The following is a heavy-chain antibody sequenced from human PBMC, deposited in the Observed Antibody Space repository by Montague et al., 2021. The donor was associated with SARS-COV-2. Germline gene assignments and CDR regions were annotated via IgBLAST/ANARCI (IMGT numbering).Heavy chain of an antibody. CDR3: ARRTYDILTGYDYGMDV. CDR2: IDWDDDK. D-gene: IGHD3-9*01. V-gene: IGHV2-70*11. J-gene: IGHJ6*02. Sequence: PALVKPTQTLTLTCTFSGFSLSTGGMCVSWIRQPPGKALEWLARIDWDDDKYYSTSLKTRLTISKDTSKNQVALTMTNMDPVDTATYYCARRTYDILTGYDYGMDVWGQGTTVTVSS. CDR1: GFSLSTGGMC.